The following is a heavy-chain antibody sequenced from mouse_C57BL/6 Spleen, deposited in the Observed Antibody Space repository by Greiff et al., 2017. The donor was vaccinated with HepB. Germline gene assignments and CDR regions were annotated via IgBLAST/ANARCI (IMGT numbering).Heavy chain of an antibody. Sequence: EVQLQESGPGLAKPSQTLSLTCSVTGYSITSDYWNWIRKFPGNKLEYMGYISYSGSTYYNPSLKSRISITRDTSKNQYYLQLNSVTTEDTATYYCARYRNYYGSSNWYFDVWGTGTTVTVSS. V-gene: IGHV3-8*01. CDR1: GYSITSDY. J-gene: IGHJ1*03. CDR2: ISYSGST. D-gene: IGHD1-1*01. CDR3: ARYRNYYGSSNWYFDV.